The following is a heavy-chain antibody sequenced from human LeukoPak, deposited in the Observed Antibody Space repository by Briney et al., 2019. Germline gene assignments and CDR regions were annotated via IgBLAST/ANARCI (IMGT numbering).Heavy chain of an antibody. V-gene: IGHV4-59*01. D-gene: IGHD3-22*01. Sequence: SEALSLTCTVSGGSISSYYWSWIRQPPGKGLEWIGYIYYSGSTNYNPSLKSRVTISVDTSKNQFSLKLSSVTAADTAVYYCARIWAGYYDSRGAFDIWGQGTMVTVSS. CDR3: ARIWAGYYDSRGAFDI. CDR2: IYYSGST. J-gene: IGHJ3*02. CDR1: GGSISSYY.